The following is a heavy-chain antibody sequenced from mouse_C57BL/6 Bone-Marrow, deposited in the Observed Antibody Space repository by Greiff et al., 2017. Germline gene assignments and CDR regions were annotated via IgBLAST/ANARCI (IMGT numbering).Heavy chain of an antibody. CDR3: ARLKGDYYGSLWYFDV. V-gene: IGHV1-81*01. CDR2: IYPRSGNT. D-gene: IGHD1-1*01. J-gene: IGHJ1*03. Sequence: VKLQESGAELARPGASVKLSCKASGYTFTSYGISWVKQRTGQGLEWIGEIYPRSGNTYYNEKFKGKATLTADKSSSTAYMELRSLTSEDSAVYFCARLKGDYYGSLWYFDVWGTGTTVTVSS. CDR1: GYTFTSYG.